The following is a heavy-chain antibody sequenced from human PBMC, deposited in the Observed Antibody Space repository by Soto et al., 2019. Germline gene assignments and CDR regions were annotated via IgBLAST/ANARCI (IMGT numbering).Heavy chain of an antibody. CDR2: INPNSGGT. J-gene: IGHJ6*02. V-gene: IGHV1-2*04. D-gene: IGHD3-3*01. CDR1: GYTFTGYY. Sequence: GASVKVSCKVSGYTFTGYYMHWVRQAPGQGLEWMGWINPNSGGTNYAQKFQGWVTMTRDTSISTAYMELSRLRSDDTAVYYCAREDYDFWSGYSPGMDVWGQGTTVTVSS. CDR3: AREDYDFWSGYSPGMDV.